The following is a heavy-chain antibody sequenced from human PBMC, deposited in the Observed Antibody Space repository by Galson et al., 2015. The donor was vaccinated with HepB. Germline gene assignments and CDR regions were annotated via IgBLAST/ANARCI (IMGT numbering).Heavy chain of an antibody. D-gene: IGHD6-13*01. Sequence: SLRLSCAASGFTFSDYYMTWIRQAPGKGLEWVSYISSSGSTIYYADSVKDRFTISRDNAKNSLYLQMSSLRAEDTAVYYCARYRRRSSIAAADNWFDPWGQGTLVTVSS. CDR1: GFTFSDYY. CDR2: ISSSGSTI. J-gene: IGHJ5*02. V-gene: IGHV3-11*01. CDR3: ARYRRRSSIAAADNWFDP.